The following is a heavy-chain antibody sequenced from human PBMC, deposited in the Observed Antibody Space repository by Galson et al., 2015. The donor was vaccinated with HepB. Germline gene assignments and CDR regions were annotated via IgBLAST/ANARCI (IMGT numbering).Heavy chain of an antibody. J-gene: IGHJ3*02. D-gene: IGHD1-14*01. CDR2: IGTAGDT. CDR1: GFTFSSYD. Sequence: SLRLSCAASGFTFSSYDMHWVRQATGKGLEWVSAIGTAGDTYYPGSVKGRFTISRENAKNSLYLQMNSLRAGDTAVYYCARDSGINAFDIWGQGTMVTVSS. V-gene: IGHV3-13*01. CDR3: ARDSGINAFDI.